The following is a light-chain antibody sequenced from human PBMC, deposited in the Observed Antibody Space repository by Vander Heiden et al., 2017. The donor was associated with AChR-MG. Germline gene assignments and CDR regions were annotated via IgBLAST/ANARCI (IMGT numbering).Light chain of an antibody. CDR2: DAS. CDR3: QVWDSTFHHAV. Sequence: SYVVTQPPSVSVAPGQPATITCGGDNFGSKSVNWYQQKPGQAPALVVYDASDRPPGIPERFSGSSSGNTATLTINRVEAGDEADYYCQVWDSTFHHAVFGGGTKLTVL. J-gene: IGLJ2*01. CDR1: NFGSKS. V-gene: IGLV3-21*02.